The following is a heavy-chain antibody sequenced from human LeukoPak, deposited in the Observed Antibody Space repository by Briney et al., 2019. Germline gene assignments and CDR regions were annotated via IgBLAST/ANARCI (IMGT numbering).Heavy chain of an antibody. CDR1: GGSISSYY. J-gene: IGHJ3*02. D-gene: IGHD4-17*01. CDR3: AREVNYGDYGDNAFDI. CDR2: IYYSGST. Sequence: NPSETLSLTCTVSGGSISSYYWSWIRQPPGKGLEWIGYIYYSGSTNYNPSLKSRVTISVDTSNNQFSLRLSSVTAADTAVYYCAREVNYGDYGDNAFDIWGQGTMVTVSS. V-gene: IGHV4-59*12.